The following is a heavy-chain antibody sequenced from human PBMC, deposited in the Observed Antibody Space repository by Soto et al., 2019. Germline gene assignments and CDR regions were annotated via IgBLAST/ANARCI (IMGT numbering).Heavy chain of an antibody. J-gene: IGHJ6*02. CDR3: ARDPRIDFWSGYPQDGMDV. V-gene: IGHV3-21*01. CDR2: ISSSSSYI. D-gene: IGHD3-3*01. CDR1: GFSFSSYS. Sequence: GGSLRLSCAASGFSFSSYSMNWVRQAPGKGLELVSSISSSSSYIYYADSVKGRFTISRDNAKNSLYLQMNSLRAEDTAVYYCARDPRIDFWSGYPQDGMDVWGQGTTVTVSS.